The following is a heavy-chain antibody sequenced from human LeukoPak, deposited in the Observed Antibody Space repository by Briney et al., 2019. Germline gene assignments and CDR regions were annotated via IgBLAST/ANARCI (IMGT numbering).Heavy chain of an antibody. D-gene: IGHD2-2*01. Sequence: NTSETLSLTYTVSGGSISSSSYYWGWIRQPPGKGLEWIGSIYYSGSTYYNPSLKSRVTISVDTSKNQFSLKLSSVTAADTAVYYCARSHPIVVPAAMGTIDYWGQGTLVTVSS. V-gene: IGHV4-39*01. CDR2: IYYSGST. J-gene: IGHJ4*02. CDR1: GGSISSSSYY. CDR3: ARSHPIVVPAAMGTIDY.